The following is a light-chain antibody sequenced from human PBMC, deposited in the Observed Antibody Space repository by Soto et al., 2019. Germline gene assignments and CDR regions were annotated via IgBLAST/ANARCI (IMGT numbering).Light chain of an antibody. Sequence: DVVLTQSPLSLSVTPGEPASISCRSSQSLLYSNGYNYLDWYLQKPGQSPQLLIYLGSNRASGAPDRFSGIGSGTDLTLKISRVEAEDVGVYYCMQLPHIPYTFGQGTKLEIK. CDR1: QSLLYSNGYNY. CDR3: MQLPHIPYT. J-gene: IGKJ2*01. V-gene: IGKV2-28*01. CDR2: LGS.